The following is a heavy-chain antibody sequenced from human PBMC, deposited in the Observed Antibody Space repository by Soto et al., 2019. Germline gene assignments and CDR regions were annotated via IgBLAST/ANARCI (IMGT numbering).Heavy chain of an antibody. Sequence: EVQLVEAGGGLVQPGGSLRLSCAASGFTISSDWMHWVRQAPGKGLVWVSRIKSDGSDISYADSVKGRFTISRDNARNMLYLQMNSLRAEDTAIYYCARGAYYYDSSGWGQGTLVTVSS. J-gene: IGHJ4*02. CDR2: IKSDGSDI. D-gene: IGHD3-22*01. CDR1: GFTISSDW. V-gene: IGHV3-74*01. CDR3: ARGAYYYDSSG.